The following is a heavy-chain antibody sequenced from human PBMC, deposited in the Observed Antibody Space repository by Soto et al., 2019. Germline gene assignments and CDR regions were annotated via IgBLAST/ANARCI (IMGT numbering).Heavy chain of an antibody. CDR3: AGTTSHYWYYMDV. Sequence: PSETLSLTCTASGGSISSSSYYWGWIRQPPGKGLEWIGSIYYSGSTYYNPSLKSRVTISVDTSKNQFSLQLTSVTPEDTAVYYCAGTTSHYWYYMDVWGKGTTVTVSS. V-gene: IGHV4-39*01. CDR1: GGSISSSSYY. J-gene: IGHJ6*03. CDR2: IYYSGST. D-gene: IGHD1-7*01.